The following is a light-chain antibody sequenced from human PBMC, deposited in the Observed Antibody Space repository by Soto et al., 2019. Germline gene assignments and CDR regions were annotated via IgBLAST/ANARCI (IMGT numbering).Light chain of an antibody. Sequence: QSALTQPASVSGSPGQSITISCTGTSSDVGSYNLVSWYQQHPGKAPKVIIYEGGKRPSGVSNRFSGSKSGIRASLTISGLQAEDEADYYCCSYAGYSTSAVFGGGTKLTVL. CDR1: SSDVGSYNL. V-gene: IGLV2-23*01. J-gene: IGLJ2*01. CDR3: CSYAGYSTSAV. CDR2: EGG.